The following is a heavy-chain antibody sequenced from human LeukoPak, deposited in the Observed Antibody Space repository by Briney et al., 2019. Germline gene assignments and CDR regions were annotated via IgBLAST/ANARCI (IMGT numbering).Heavy chain of an antibody. CDR2: ISSSSNI. J-gene: IGHJ4*02. V-gene: IGHV3-21*01. Sequence: GRSLRLSCAASGFTFSSYSMNWVRQAPGKGLEWVSSISSSSNIYYADSVKGRFTISRDNAKNSLYLQMNSLRAEDTAVYYCARGRANYVPSFFDYWGQGTLVTVSS. D-gene: IGHD1-7*01. CDR3: ARGRANYVPSFFDY. CDR1: GFTFSSYS.